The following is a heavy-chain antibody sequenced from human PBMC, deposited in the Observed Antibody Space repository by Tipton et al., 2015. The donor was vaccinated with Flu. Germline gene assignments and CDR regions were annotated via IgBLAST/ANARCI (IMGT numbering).Heavy chain of an antibody. V-gene: IGHV3-7*01. J-gene: IGHJ4*02. Sequence: SLRLSCAASGFSISSYWMGWVRQAPGKGLEWVANIKQDGSEKYYVDSVKGRFTISRDNAKNLLSLQMNSLRTEDTAVYYCIYEYRTDHWGQGTLVTVSS. D-gene: IGHD3-16*01. CDR1: GFSISSYW. CDR2: IKQDGSEK. CDR3: IYEYRTDH.